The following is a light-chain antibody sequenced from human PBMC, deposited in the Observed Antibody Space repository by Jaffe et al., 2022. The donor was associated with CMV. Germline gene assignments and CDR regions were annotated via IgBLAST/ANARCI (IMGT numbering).Light chain of an antibody. CDR3: QQTYSPPQT. CDR2: AAS. Sequence: DIQMTQSPSSLSASVGDRVTITCRASQRINTYLNWYQQKPGKAPKLLIYAASSLESGVPSRFSGSGSGTEFTLTISSLQPDDFAVYYCQQTYSPPQTFGQGTKVEIK. CDR1: QRINTY. V-gene: IGKV1-39*01. J-gene: IGKJ1*01.